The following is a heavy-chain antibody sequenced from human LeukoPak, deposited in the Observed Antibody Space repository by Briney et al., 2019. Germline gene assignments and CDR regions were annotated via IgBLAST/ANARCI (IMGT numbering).Heavy chain of an antibody. CDR1: GFSFEDYG. Sequence: PGGSLRLSCAASGFSFEDYGMSWVRQAPGKGLEWVSGINWNGGSTGYGDSVKGRFTISRDNAKNCLYLQMNSLRAEDTALCYCARDRESCGGDCYSSNDAFDIWGQGTKVTVSS. J-gene: IGHJ3*02. CDR3: ARDRESCGGDCYSSNDAFDI. D-gene: IGHD2-21*02. CDR2: INWNGGST. V-gene: IGHV3-20*04.